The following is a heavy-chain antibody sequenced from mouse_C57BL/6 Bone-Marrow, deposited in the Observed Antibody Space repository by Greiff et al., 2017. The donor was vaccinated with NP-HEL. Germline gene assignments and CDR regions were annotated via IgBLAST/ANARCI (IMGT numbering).Heavy chain of an antibody. CDR1: GYTFTDYY. CDR3: ARGFYVFSLYFDY. Sequence: VQLQESGPELVKPGASVKISCKASGYTFTDYYINWVKQRPGQGLEWIGWIFPGSGSPYYNEKFKGKATLTVDKSSSTAYMLLSSLTSEDSAVYFCARGFYVFSLYFDYWGQGTTRTVSS. CDR2: IFPGSGSP. J-gene: IGHJ2*01. V-gene: IGHV1-75*01. D-gene: IGHD1-1*01.